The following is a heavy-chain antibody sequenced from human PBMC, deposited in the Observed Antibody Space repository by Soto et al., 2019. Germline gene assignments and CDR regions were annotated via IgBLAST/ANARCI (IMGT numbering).Heavy chain of an antibody. D-gene: IGHD6-6*01. V-gene: IGHV4-61*01. CDR2: IYYSGST. CDR3: ARDRIETWGDSSSGFDY. CDR1: GGSVSSGSYY. J-gene: IGHJ4*02. Sequence: SETLSLTCTVSGGSVSSGSYYWSWIRQPPGKGLEWIRYIYYSGSTNYNPSLKSRVTISVDTSKNQFSLKLSSVTAADTAVYYCARDRIETWGDSSSGFDYWGQGTLVTVYS.